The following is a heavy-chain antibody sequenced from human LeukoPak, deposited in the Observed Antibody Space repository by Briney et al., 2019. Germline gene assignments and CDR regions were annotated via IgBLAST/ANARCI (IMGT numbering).Heavy chain of an antibody. Sequence: GASVKVSCKASGYTFTSYYMHWVRQAPGQGLEWMGIINPSGGSTSYAQKFQGRVTMTRDTSTSTVYMELSSLRSEDTAVYYCAKPYGSGSYYTDYYYGMDVWGQGTTVTVSS. CDR1: GYTFTSYY. V-gene: IGHV1-46*01. CDR3: AKPYGSGSYYTDYYYGMDV. D-gene: IGHD3-10*01. J-gene: IGHJ6*02. CDR2: INPSGGST.